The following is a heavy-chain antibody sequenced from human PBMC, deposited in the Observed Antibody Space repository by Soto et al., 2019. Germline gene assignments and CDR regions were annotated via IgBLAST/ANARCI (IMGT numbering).Heavy chain of an antibody. CDR2: MNPNSGNT. Sequence: GSVKVSCKASGYTFTSYDINWVRQATGQGLEWMGWMNPNSGNTGYAQKFQGRVTMTRNTSISTAYMELSSLRSEDTAVYYCARGMFLLKHYDSSGYYNWFDPWGQGTLVTVSS. CDR1: GYTFTSYD. CDR3: ARGMFLLKHYDSSGYYNWFDP. V-gene: IGHV1-8*01. D-gene: IGHD3-22*01. J-gene: IGHJ5*02.